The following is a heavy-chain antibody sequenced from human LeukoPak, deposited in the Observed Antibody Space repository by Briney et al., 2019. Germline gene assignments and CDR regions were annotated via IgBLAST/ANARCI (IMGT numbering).Heavy chain of an antibody. CDR2: IKPNSGGT. J-gene: IGHJ4*02. D-gene: IGHD1-20*01. Sequence: ASVKVSCKASGYTFTDYYIHWVRQAPGQGLEWMGCIKPNSGGTKYAQTFQGRVTMTGDTSINTAYMELSRLTYDDTAVYYCAGLPRYNWNEPLDYWGQGTPVTVSS. V-gene: IGHV1-2*02. CDR3: AGLPRYNWNEPLDY. CDR1: GYTFTDYY.